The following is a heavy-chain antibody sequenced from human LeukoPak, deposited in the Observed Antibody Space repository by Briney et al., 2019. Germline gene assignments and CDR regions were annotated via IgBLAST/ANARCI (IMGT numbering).Heavy chain of an antibody. Sequence: GASVKVSCKASRGTFSSYTISWVRQAPGQGLEWMGRIIPILGIANYAQKFQGRVTITADKSTSTAYMELSSLRSEDTAVYYCAKGVNSGWLADGYYGMDVWGQGTTVTVSS. CDR1: RGTFSSYT. D-gene: IGHD6-19*01. CDR3: AKGVNSGWLADGYYGMDV. V-gene: IGHV1-69*02. CDR2: IIPILGIA. J-gene: IGHJ6*02.